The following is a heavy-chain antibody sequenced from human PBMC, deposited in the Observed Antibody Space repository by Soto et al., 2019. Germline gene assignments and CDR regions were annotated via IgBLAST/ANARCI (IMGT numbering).Heavy chain of an antibody. Sequence: ASETLSLTCSVSGGSIDSSDFYWVWIRQPPGEGLEWIGYTYYSRNTNYNPSLKSRVTISVDTSKNQFSLKLSSVTAADTAVYYCAASGCSGGSCYLYYYGMDVWGQGTTVTGSS. D-gene: IGHD2-15*01. CDR2: TYYSRNT. V-gene: IGHV4-39*07. J-gene: IGHJ6*02. CDR1: GGSIDSSDFY. CDR3: AASGCSGGSCYLYYYGMDV.